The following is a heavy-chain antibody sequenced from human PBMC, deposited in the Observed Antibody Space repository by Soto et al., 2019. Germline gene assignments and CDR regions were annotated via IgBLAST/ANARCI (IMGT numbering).Heavy chain of an antibody. Sequence: QVQLQESGPGLVKPSQTLSLTCSVSGGSISSGDYYWTWIRQPPGKGLEWIGYISYSGSTFYSPSLKRRVTLSVDRSKNQFSLKLSSVTAADTAVYYCARGQAAAPAMDVWGQGTTVTVSS. CDR3: ARGQAAAPAMDV. CDR2: ISYSGST. D-gene: IGHD6-13*01. CDR1: GGSISSGDYY. V-gene: IGHV4-30-4*01. J-gene: IGHJ6*02.